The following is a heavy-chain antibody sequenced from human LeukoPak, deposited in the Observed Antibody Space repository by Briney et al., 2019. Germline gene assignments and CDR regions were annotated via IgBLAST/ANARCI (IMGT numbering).Heavy chain of an antibody. D-gene: IGHD3-22*01. CDR3: ARDGSSGLDCVY. Sequence: GGSLRFSCAASGFTFSSYSVNWVRQAPGKGLEWVSSISSSSSYIYYADSVKGRFTISRDNAKNSLYLQMNSLRAEDTAVYYCARDGSSGLDCVYWGERTLVTVSS. CDR2: ISSSSSYI. CDR1: GFTFSSYS. J-gene: IGHJ4*02. V-gene: IGHV3-21*01.